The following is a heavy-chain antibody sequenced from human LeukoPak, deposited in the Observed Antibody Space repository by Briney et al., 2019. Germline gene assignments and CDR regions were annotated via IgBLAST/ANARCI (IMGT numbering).Heavy chain of an antibody. D-gene: IGHD1-1*01. Sequence: QTGGSLRLSCAASGFTFSSYAMNWVRQAPGKGLEWVSGISTGGFDTHDADSVKGRFTISRDNSRNTLYLQMNSLRAEDTAVYYCAKACISTAGRQAVCYYYYMDVWGKGTTVTVSS. CDR2: ISTGGFDT. V-gene: IGHV3-23*01. CDR1: GFTFSSYA. CDR3: AKACISTAGRQAVCYYYYMDV. J-gene: IGHJ6*03.